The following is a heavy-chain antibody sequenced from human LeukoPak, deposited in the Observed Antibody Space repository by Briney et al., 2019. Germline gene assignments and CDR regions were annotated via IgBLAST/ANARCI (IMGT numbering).Heavy chain of an antibody. CDR1: GFTFSSYA. CDR2: ISNDGSNN. D-gene: IGHD6-13*01. J-gene: IGHJ4*02. V-gene: IGHV3-30*04. CDR3: ARSFSSNWYNPSDH. Sequence: GGSLRLSCAASGFTFSSYAMHWVRQAPGKGLEWVAVISNDGSNNYYADSVRGRFTISRDNSKNTLYLQVNSLRADDTAVYYCARSFSSNWYNPSDHWAQGTLVTVSS.